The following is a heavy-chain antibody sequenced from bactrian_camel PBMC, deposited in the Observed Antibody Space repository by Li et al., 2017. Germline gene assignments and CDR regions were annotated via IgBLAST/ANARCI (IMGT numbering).Heavy chain of an antibody. CDR2: IRSDGHT. CDR3: AADVIPSQHNAWRLGENGY. Sequence: WYRRAPGNECELVSFIRSDGHTHYADSVKGRFTISKDTAKNSVYLQMNSLKPEDTAMYYCAADVIPSQHNAWRLGENGYWGQGTQVTVSS. V-gene: IGHV3S53*01. J-gene: IGHJ4*01.